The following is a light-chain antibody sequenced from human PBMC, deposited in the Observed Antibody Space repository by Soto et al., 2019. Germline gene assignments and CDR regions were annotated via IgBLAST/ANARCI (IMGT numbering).Light chain of an antibody. CDR3: HQRSNWLGS. V-gene: IGKV3-11*01. J-gene: IGKJ5*01. CDR1: QSVSSY. Sequence: EIVLTQSPGTLSLSPGERATLSCRASQSVSSYLAWYQQKPGQPPRLLIYDASKRATGIPARFSGSGSGTDCTLTISSREAEDFAVYYCHQRSNWLGSFGQGTRLEIK. CDR2: DAS.